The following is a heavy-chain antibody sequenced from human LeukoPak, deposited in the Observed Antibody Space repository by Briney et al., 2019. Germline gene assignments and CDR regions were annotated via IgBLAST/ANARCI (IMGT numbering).Heavy chain of an antibody. J-gene: IGHJ4*02. CDR3: ARGGFYGDYPIDY. D-gene: IGHD4-17*01. Sequence: GGSLRFSCAASGFTFSSYGMHWVRQAPGKGLEWGAVIWYDGSNKYYADSVKGRFTISRDNSKNTLYLQMNSLRAEDTAVYYCARGGFYGDYPIDYWGQGTLVTVSS. CDR1: GFTFSSYG. CDR2: IWYDGSNK. V-gene: IGHV3-33*01.